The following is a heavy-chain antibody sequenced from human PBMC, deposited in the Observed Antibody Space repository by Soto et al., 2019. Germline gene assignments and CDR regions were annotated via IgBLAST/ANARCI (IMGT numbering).Heavy chain of an antibody. D-gene: IGHD6-13*01. CDR1: GASISNTNW. J-gene: IGHJ4*02. CDR2: IYHSGTT. CDR3: AIPGAGDFDY. Sequence: QVQLQESGPGLVEPSGTLSLTCAVSGASISNTNWWSWVRQPPGKGLEWIGEIYHSGTTNSDPSLKSRDTISVDQSKNPFSLKLSSVTAADTAVYYCAIPGAGDFDYWGQGTLVTVSS. V-gene: IGHV4-4*02.